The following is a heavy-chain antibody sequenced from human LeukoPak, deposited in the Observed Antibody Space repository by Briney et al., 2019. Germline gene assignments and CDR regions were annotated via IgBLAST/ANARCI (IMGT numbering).Heavy chain of an antibody. CDR1: GYTFTSYD. Sequence: ASVKVSCKASGYTFTSYDINWVRQATGQGLEWMGWTNPNSGNTGYAQKFQGRVTMTRNTSISTAYMELSSLRSEDTAVYYCARAPKRTAPFDPWGQGTLVTVSS. CDR3: ARAPKRTAPFDP. J-gene: IGHJ5*02. V-gene: IGHV1-8*01. CDR2: TNPNSGNT.